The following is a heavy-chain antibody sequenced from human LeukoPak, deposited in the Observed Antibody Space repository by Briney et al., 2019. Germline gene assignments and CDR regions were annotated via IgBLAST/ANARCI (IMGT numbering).Heavy chain of an antibody. V-gene: IGHV3-30*02. D-gene: IGHD5-24*01. Sequence: GGSLRLSCAASGFTFSSYGIHWVRQAPGKGLEWVAFIRYDGSNKYYTDSVKGRFTISRDNSKNTLYLQMNSLRAEDTAVYYCAKGRWLQGYFDYWGQGTLVTVSS. CDR2: IRYDGSNK. CDR3: AKGRWLQGYFDY. CDR1: GFTFSSYG. J-gene: IGHJ4*02.